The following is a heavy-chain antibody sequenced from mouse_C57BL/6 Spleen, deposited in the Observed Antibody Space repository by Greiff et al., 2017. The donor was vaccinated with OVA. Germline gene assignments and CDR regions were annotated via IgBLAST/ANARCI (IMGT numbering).Heavy chain of an antibody. D-gene: IGHD2-10*01. CDR3: ARPGETDPTFDY. J-gene: IGHJ2*01. CDR1: GYTFSSYG. CDR2: ISSGGSYT. Sequence: EVQLVEPGGDLVKPGGSLKLSCAASGYTFSSYGMPWVRQTPDKSLEWVATISSGGSYTNYPDSVKGRSTITIDKAKNTLDLQMSSLKTEATALYYCARPGETDPTFDYWGQGTTLTVSS. V-gene: IGHV5-6*01.